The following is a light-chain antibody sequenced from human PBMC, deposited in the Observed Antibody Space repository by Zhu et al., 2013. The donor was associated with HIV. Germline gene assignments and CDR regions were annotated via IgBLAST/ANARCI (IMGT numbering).Light chain of an antibody. Sequence: EIVLTQSPATLSLSPGERATLSCRASQSVSSYLAWYQQKPGQAPRLLIYDASNRATGLPARFSGSGSGTDFTLTISGLEPGDFALYYCQHYGPSTGFTFGQGTKLEIK. CDR2: DAS. J-gene: IGKJ2*01. CDR1: QSVSSY. CDR3: QHYGPSTGFT. V-gene: IGKV3-11*01.